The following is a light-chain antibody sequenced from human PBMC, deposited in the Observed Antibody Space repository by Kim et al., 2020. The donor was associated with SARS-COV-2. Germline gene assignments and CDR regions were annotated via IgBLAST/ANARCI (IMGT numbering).Light chain of an antibody. Sequence: PASISCRSSQSLLHRNGYNYLDWYLQKTGQSPQLLIYLGSNRASGVPDRFSGSGSGTDFTLKISRVEAEDVGVYYCMQALQTPITFGQGTRLEIK. CDR2: LGS. V-gene: IGKV2-28*01. J-gene: IGKJ5*01. CDR1: QSLLHRNGYNY. CDR3: MQALQTPIT.